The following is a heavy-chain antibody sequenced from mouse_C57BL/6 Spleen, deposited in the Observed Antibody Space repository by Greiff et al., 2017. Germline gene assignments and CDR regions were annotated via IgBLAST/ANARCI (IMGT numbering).Heavy chain of an antibody. V-gene: IGHV5-4*01. J-gene: IGHJ3*01. D-gene: IGHD1-1*01. Sequence: EVHLVESGGGLVKPGGSLKLSCAASGFTFSSYAMSWVRQTPEKRLEWVATISDGGSYTYYPDNVKGRFTISRDNAKNNLYLQMSHLKSEDTAMYYCARRDYGSPFAYWGQGTLVTVSA. CDR2: ISDGGSYT. CDR1: GFTFSSYA. CDR3: ARRDYGSPFAY.